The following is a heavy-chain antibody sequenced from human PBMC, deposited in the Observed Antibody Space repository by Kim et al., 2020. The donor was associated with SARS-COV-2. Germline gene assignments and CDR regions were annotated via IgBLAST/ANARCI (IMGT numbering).Heavy chain of an antibody. V-gene: IGHV1-18*01. Sequence: QKLQGRVTMTTDTSTSTAYMELRSLRSDDTAVYYCGRVHLNLRGYHVDYWGQGTLVTVSS. J-gene: IGHJ4*02. CDR3: GRVHLNLRGYHVDY. D-gene: IGHD3-10*01.